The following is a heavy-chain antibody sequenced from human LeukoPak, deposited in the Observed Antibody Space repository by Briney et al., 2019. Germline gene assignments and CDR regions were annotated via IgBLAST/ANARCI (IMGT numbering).Heavy chain of an antibody. CDR2: ISGSGGST. J-gene: IGHJ4*02. CDR1: GFTFSSYA. CDR3: AKRYYYDSSGYWGLGYFDY. D-gene: IGHD3-22*01. Sequence: GGSLRLSCAASGFTFSSYAMSWVRQAPGKGREWVSAISGSGGSTYYADSVKGRFTISRDNSKNTLYLQMNSLRAEDTAVYYCAKRYYYDSSGYWGLGYFDYWGQGTLVTVSS. V-gene: IGHV3-23*01.